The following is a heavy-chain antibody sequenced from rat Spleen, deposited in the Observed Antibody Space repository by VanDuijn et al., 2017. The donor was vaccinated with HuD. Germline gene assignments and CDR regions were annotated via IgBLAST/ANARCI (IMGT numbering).Heavy chain of an antibody. CDR3: TRDRYYGGGNYVMDA. V-gene: IGHV3-3*01. J-gene: IGHJ4*01. Sequence: EVPLQESGPGLVKPSQSLSLTCSVTAYSITSSYRWNWIRKFPGNKLEWMGYINGAGSTDYNPSLKSRISITRDTSKNQFFLQVNSITPEDTATYYCTRDRYYGGGNYVMDAWGQGVSVTVSS. CDR2: INGAGST. D-gene: IGHD1-11*01. CDR1: AYSITSSYR.